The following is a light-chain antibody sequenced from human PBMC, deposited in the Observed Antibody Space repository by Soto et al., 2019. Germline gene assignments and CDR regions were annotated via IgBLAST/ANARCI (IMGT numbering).Light chain of an antibody. Sequence: DIQMTQSPSSVSASVGDRVTITCRASQGIGSELVWYQQKPGKAPNLLIYDASTLQSGVPSRFSGSGSGTDFTLTISSLQPEDFVTYYCQQANTFPLTCGQGTRLDIE. V-gene: IGKV1-12*01. CDR3: QQANTFPLT. CDR2: DAS. CDR1: QGIGSE. J-gene: IGKJ5*01.